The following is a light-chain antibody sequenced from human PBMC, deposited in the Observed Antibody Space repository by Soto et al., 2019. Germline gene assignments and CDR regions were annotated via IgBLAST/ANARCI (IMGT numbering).Light chain of an antibody. Sequence: QSVLTQPPSVSGAPGQRVTISCTGSSSNIGAGYDVHWYQQRPGTAPKLLIFGNINRPSGVPDRFSGSKSGTSASLAITGLQAEDEGDYYCAAWDDSLSNVIFGGGTKVTVL. CDR1: SSNIGAGYD. V-gene: IGLV1-40*01. CDR2: GNI. CDR3: AAWDDSLSNVI. J-gene: IGLJ2*01.